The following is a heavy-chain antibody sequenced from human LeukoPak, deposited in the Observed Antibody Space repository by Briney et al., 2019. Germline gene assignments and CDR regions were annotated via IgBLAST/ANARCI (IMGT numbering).Heavy chain of an antibody. D-gene: IGHD6-19*01. CDR1: GFTFSNYA. CDR3: ANDRDYSSGWTYDY. V-gene: IGHV3-23*01. J-gene: IGHJ4*02. Sequence: PGGSLRLSCAASGFTFSNYAMSWVRQAPGKGLEWVSAISGSGGGTYYADSVKGRFTFSRDNSENTLYLQMNSLRAKDTAVYYCANDRDYSSGWTYDYWGQGTLVTVSS. CDR2: ISGSGGGT.